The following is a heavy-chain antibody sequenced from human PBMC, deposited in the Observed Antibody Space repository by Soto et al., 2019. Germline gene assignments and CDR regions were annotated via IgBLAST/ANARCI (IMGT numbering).Heavy chain of an antibody. D-gene: IGHD2-2*01. CDR1: GYTFTSYD. CDR2: MNPNSGNT. CDR3: ARGTVVVPAALYYFDY. J-gene: IGHJ4*02. V-gene: IGHV1-8*01. Sequence: ASVKVSCKASGYTFTSYDINWVRQATGQGLEWMGWMNPNSGNTGYAQKFQGRVTMTRNTSISTAYMELSSLRSEDTAVYYCARGTVVVPAALYYFDYWGQGNLVTVSS.